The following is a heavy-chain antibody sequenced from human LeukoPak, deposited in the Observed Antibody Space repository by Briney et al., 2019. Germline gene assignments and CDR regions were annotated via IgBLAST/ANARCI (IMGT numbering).Heavy chain of an antibody. J-gene: IGHJ6*02. CDR1: GFTVSSNY. D-gene: IGHD5-24*01. CDR3: ARDGDGYNSGGMDV. V-gene: IGHV3-53*01. Sequence: GGSLRLSCAASGFTVSSNYMSWVRQAPGKGLEWVSVIYSGGSTYYADSVKGRFTISRDNSKNTLYLQMNSLRAEDTAVYYCARDGDGYNSGGMDVWGQGTTVTVSS. CDR2: IYSGGST.